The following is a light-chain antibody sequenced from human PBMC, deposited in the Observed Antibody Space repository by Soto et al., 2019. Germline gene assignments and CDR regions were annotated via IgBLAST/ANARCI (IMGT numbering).Light chain of an antibody. Sequence: EIVLTQSPATLSLSPGERATLSCRASQSVSSYLAWYQQKPGQAPRVLIYDASNRATGIPARFSGSGSGTDFTLTISSLEPEDFAVYYCQQRSNWWEFPFGPGKKLDIK. J-gene: IGKJ3*01. CDR2: DAS. CDR1: QSVSSY. CDR3: QQRSNWWEFP. V-gene: IGKV3-11*01.